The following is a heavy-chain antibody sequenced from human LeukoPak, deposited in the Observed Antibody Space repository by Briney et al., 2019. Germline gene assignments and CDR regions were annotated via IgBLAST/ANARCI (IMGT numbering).Heavy chain of an antibody. CDR1: GYTFTSYG. Sequence: ASVKVSCKASGYTFTSYGISWVRQAPGKGLEWMGGFDPEDGETIYAQKFQGRVTMTEDTSTDTAYMELSSLRSEDTAVYYCARGGPDIVVVPAAMDAFDIWGQGTMVTVSS. CDR2: FDPEDGET. CDR3: ARGGPDIVVVPAAMDAFDI. J-gene: IGHJ3*02. D-gene: IGHD2-2*01. V-gene: IGHV1-24*01.